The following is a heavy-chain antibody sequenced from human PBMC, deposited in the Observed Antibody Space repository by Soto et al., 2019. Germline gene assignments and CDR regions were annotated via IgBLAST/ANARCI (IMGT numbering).Heavy chain of an antibody. D-gene: IGHD6-13*01. CDR1: GYTLTSYY. CDR3: ASAPGSSWQHFDY. V-gene: IGHV1-46*03. Sequence: QVQLVQSGAEVKKPGASVKVSCKASGYTLTSYYMHWVRQAPGQGLEWMGIINPSGGSTSYAQKFQGRVTRTRDTSTSTVYMELSSLRSEDAALYYCASAPGSSWQHFDYWGQGTLVNVAS. J-gene: IGHJ4*02. CDR2: INPSGGST.